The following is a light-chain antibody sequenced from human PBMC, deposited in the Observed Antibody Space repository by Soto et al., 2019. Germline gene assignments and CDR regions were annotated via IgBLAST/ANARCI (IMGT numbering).Light chain of an antibody. Sequence: IVLTQSPGTLSLSPGERTTRSCRASQSISRYLAWYQQKPGQGPRLLIYGASSRATGTPDRFSGSGPGTDFTLTINRLEPEDFALYYCQQYGSSPPTFGQGTKVHIK. J-gene: IGKJ1*01. CDR1: QSISRY. V-gene: IGKV3-20*01. CDR3: QQYGSSPPT. CDR2: GAS.